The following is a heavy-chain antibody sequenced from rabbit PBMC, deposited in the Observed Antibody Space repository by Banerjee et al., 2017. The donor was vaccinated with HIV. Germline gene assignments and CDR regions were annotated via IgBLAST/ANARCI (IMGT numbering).Heavy chain of an antibody. D-gene: IGHD3-1*01. V-gene: IGHV1S45*01. CDR2: IYTGSGRT. Sequence: QEQLVESGGGLVQPGASLTLTCTASGFTISNNYWICWVRQAPGKGLEWIACIYTGSGRTYYASWAKGRFTMSKTSSTTVTLQMTSLTAADTASYFCARGGSTYVDFNLWGPGTLVTVS. CDR1: GFTISNNYW. J-gene: IGHJ4*01. CDR3: ARGGSTYVDFNL.